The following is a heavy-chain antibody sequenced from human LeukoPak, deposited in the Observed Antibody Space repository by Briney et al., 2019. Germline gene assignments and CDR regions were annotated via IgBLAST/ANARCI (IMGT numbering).Heavy chain of an antibody. CDR1: GYTLTELS. CDR2: FDPEDGET. V-gene: IGHV1-24*01. CDR3: ATGVLFGVVVVASTLDY. D-gene: IGHD2-15*01. J-gene: IGHJ4*02. Sequence: ASVKVSCKVSGYTLTELSLHWVRQAPGKGREWMGGFDPEDGETIYAQKFQGRVTMTEDTSTDTAYMELSSLRSEDTAVYYCATGVLFGVVVVASTLDYWGQGTLVTVSS.